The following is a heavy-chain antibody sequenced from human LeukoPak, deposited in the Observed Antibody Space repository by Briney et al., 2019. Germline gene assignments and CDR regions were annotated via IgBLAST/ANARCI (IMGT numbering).Heavy chain of an antibody. CDR2: INHSGST. CDR1: GFSFNNYA. V-gene: IGHV4-34*01. D-gene: IGHD2-2*02. J-gene: IGHJ6*02. Sequence: SGGSLRLSCAASGFSFNNYAMSWIRQPPGKGLEWIGEINHSGSTNYNPSLKSRVTISVDTSKNQFSLKLSSVTAADTAVYYCARGHPTIAAITYYYYGMDVWGQGTTVTVSS. CDR3: ARGHPTIAAITYYYYGMDV.